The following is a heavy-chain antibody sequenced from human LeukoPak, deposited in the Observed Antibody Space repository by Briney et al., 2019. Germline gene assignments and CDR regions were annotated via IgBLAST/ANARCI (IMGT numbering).Heavy chain of an antibody. CDR2: ISYDGSNK. V-gene: IGHV3-30*04. J-gene: IGHJ6*03. CDR1: GFTFSSYA. Sequence: GGSLRLSCAASGFTFSSYAMHWVRQAPGKGLEWVAVISYDGSNKYYADSVKGRFTISRDNSKNTLYLQMNSLRAEDTAVYYCARVAAAGPYYYYYMDVWGKGTTDTVSS. D-gene: IGHD6-13*01. CDR3: ARVAAAGPYYYYYMDV.